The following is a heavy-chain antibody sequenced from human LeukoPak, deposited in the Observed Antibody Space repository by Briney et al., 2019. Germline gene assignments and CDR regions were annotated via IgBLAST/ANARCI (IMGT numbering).Heavy chain of an antibody. CDR3: ASIADFDY. J-gene: IGHJ4*02. V-gene: IGHV3-21*01. CDR1: GFTFSSYG. CDR2: ISSSSSYI. Sequence: GGTLRLSCAASGFTFSSYGMSWVRQAPGKGLEWVSSISSSSSYIYYADSVKGRFTISRDNAKNSLYLQMNSLRAEDTAVYYCASIADFDYWGQGTLVTVSS. D-gene: IGHD2-21*01.